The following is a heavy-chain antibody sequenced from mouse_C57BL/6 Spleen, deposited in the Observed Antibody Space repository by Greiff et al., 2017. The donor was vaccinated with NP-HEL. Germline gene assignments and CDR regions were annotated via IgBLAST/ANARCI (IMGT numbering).Heavy chain of an antibody. V-gene: IGHV14-1*01. CDR3: TDYYGSSYYAMDY. CDR2: IDPEDGDT. D-gene: IGHD1-1*01. Sequence: VQLQQSGAELVRPGASVKLSCTASGFNIKDYYMHWVKQRPEQGLEWIGRIDPEDGDTEYAPKFQGKATMTADTSSNTAYLQLSSLTSEDTAVYYCTDYYGSSYYAMDYWGQGTSVTVSS. CDR1: GFNIKDYY. J-gene: IGHJ4*01.